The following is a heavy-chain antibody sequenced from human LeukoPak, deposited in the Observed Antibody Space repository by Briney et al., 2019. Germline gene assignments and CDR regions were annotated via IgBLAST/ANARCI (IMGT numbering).Heavy chain of an antibody. CDR1: GYRFPNYW. CDR2: IYPCDSDT. D-gene: IGHD3-9*01. Sequence: GESLKIPRKGSGYRFPNYWNGRVRQMPGKGLEWIGIIYPCDSDTRYSPSFQGQVTISADKSISTAYLQWSSLKASDSAMYYCARGYYDILTGYYRRDWYFDLWGRGTLVTVSS. V-gene: IGHV5-51*01. J-gene: IGHJ2*01. CDR3: ARGYYDILTGYYRRDWYFDL.